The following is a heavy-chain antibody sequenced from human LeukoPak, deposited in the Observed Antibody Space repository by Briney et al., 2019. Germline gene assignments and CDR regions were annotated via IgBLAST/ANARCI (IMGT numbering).Heavy chain of an antibody. J-gene: IGHJ6*02. V-gene: IGHV4-34*01. D-gene: IGHD5-18*01. CDR2: INHSGST. CDR1: GGSFSGYY. CDR3: ATIPGYSYGSDGMDV. Sequence: PSETLSLTCAVYGGSFSGYYWSWIRQPPGKGLEWIGEINHSGSTNYNPSLKSRVTISVDTSKNQFSLKLSSVTAADTAVYYCATIPGYSYGSDGMDVWGQGTTVTVSS.